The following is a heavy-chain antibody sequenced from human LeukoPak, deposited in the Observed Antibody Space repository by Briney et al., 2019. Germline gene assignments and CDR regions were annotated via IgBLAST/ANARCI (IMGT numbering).Heavy chain of an antibody. CDR3: ARLVPGIAVAGGDY. CDR1: GYTFTGYY. J-gene: IGHJ4*02. Sequence: GASVKVSCKASGYTFTGYYMHWVRQAPGQGLEWMGWINPNSGGTNYAQRFQGRVTMTRDTSISTAYMELSRLRSDDTAVYYCARLVPGIAVAGGDYWGQGTLVTVSS. D-gene: IGHD6-19*01. CDR2: INPNSGGT. V-gene: IGHV1-2*02.